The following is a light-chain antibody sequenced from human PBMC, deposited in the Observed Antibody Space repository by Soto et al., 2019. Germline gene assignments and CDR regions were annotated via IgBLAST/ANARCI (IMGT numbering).Light chain of an antibody. V-gene: IGKV3-11*01. J-gene: IGKJ5*01. CDR3: QQRSNWPPV. CDR1: QSVSSY. Sequence: EIVLTQSPATLSLSPGERATLSCRASQSVSSYLAWYQQKPGQAPRLLIYDASNRATGIPARFSGRGSGTDFTLTISSLEPEDFAIYYCQQRSNWPPVFGQGTRLEIK. CDR2: DAS.